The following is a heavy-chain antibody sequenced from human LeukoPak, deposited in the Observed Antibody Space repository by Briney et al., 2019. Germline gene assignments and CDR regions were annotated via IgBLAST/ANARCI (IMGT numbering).Heavy chain of an antibody. CDR3: ATVGSGYSSSWYWFDP. Sequence: ASVKVSCKVSGYTLTELSMHWMRQAPGKGLEWMGGFDPEDGETIYAQKFQGRVTMTEDTSTDTAYMELSSLRSEDTAVYYCATVGSGYSSSWYWFDPWGQGTLVTVSS. J-gene: IGHJ5*02. D-gene: IGHD6-13*01. CDR2: FDPEDGET. CDR1: GYTLTELS. V-gene: IGHV1-24*01.